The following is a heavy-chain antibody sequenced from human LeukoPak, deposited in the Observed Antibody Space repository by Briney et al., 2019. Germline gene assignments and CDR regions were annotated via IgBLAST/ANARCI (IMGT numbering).Heavy chain of an antibody. CDR1: GFAVTSSY. CDR2: ISSGSST. J-gene: IGHJ4*02. CDR3: ARGGDMVGTTKVPFDY. D-gene: IGHD1-26*01. V-gene: IGHV3-53*01. Sequence: GRSLRLSCAVSGFAVTSSYMTWVRQTPGKGLEWVSIISSGSSTYYIDSVKGRFTISRDNSKNTLYLQMESLRAEDTAVYYCARGGDMVGTTKVPFDYWGQGTLVTVSS.